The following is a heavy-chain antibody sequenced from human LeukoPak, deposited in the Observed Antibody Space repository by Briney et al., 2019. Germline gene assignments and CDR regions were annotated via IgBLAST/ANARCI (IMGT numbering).Heavy chain of an antibody. CDR3: ARVPMSTKYSYRHFYYYYGMDV. Sequence: ASVKVSCKASGYTFTSYYMHWVRQAPGQGLEWMGWINTNTGNPTYAQGFTGRFVFSLDTSVSTAYLQISSLKAEDTAVYYCARVPMSTKYSYRHFYYYYGMDVWGQGTTVTVSS. J-gene: IGHJ6*02. CDR1: GYTFTSYY. CDR2: INTNTGNP. V-gene: IGHV7-4-1*02. D-gene: IGHD5-18*01.